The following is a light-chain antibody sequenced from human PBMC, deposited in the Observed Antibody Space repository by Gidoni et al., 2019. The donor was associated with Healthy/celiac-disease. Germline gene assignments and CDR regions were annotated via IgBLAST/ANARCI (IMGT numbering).Light chain of an antibody. V-gene: IGKV3-11*01. Sequence: EIVLTQSPATLSLSPGERATLSCRASQSVSSYLAWDQQKPGQAPRLLIYDASNLATGIPARFSGSGSGTDFTLTISSLEPEDFAVYYCQQRSNWPPLTFGPGTKVDIK. J-gene: IGKJ3*01. CDR2: DAS. CDR1: QSVSSY. CDR3: QQRSNWPPLT.